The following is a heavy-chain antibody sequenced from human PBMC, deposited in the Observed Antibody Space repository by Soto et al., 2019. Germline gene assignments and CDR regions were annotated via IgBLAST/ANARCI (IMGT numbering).Heavy chain of an antibody. D-gene: IGHD1-26*01. CDR2: ISSSDSII. CDR3: AREGWGYSGSYHDAFDI. CDR1: GFTFSDYY. V-gene: IGHV3-11*01. Sequence: GGSLRLSCAASGFTFSDYYVSWIRQAPGKGLEWVSYISSSDSIIYYADSVKGRFTISRDNSKNTLYLQMNSLRAEDTAVYYCAREGWGYSGSYHDAFDIWGQGTMVTVSS. J-gene: IGHJ3*02.